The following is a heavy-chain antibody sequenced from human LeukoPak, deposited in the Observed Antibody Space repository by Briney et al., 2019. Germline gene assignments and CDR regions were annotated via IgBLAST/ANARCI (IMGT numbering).Heavy chain of an antibody. CDR2: IYYSGST. CDR3: ARAAGGSYYEDYYYYYMDV. CDR1: GGSISSYY. V-gene: IGHV4-59*01. J-gene: IGHJ6*03. Sequence: SETLSLTCTVSGGSISSYYWSWIRQPPGKGLEWIGYIYYSGSTNYNPSLKSRVTISVDTSKNQFSLKLSSVTAADTAVYYCARAAGGSYYEDYYYYYMDVWGKGTTVTVSS. D-gene: IGHD1-26*01.